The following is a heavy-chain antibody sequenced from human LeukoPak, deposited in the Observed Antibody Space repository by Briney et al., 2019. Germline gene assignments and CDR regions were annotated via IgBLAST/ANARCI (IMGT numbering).Heavy chain of an antibody. CDR3: ARDASSSSGLADY. Sequence: GGSLRLSCAASGFTFSSYAMHWVRQAPGKGLEWVAVISYDGSNKYYADSVKGRFTISRDNSKNTLYLQMNSLRAEDTAVYYCARDASSSSGLADYWGQGTLVTVST. CDR2: ISYDGSNK. J-gene: IGHJ4*02. D-gene: IGHD6-6*01. CDR1: GFTFSSYA. V-gene: IGHV3-30-3*01.